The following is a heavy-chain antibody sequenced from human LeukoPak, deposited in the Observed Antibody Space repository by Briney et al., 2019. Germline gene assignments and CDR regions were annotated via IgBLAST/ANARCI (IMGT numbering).Heavy chain of an antibody. CDR2: INPNDGDT. D-gene: IGHD2-2*01. Sequence: ASVKVSCKASGYTFTHYYMHWVRQPPGQGFEWMGWINPNDGDTNYAQKFQGRVTMTRDTSISTAHMEVSRLRSDDTAVYYCARANFLYCSSSTCLFDYWGQGTLVTVSS. V-gene: IGHV1-2*02. CDR3: ARANFLYCSSSTCLFDY. CDR1: GYTFTHYY. J-gene: IGHJ4*02.